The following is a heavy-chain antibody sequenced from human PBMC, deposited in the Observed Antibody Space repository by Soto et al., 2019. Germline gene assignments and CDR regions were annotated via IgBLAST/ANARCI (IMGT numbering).Heavy chain of an antibody. J-gene: IGHJ6*01. V-gene: IGHV3-21*01. CDR1: GFTFSHYS. CDR2: ISSSSSYI. D-gene: IGHD3-10*01. Sequence: GGSLRLSCAASGFTFSHYSMNWVRQAPGKGLEWVSSISSSSSYISYADSVKGRFTISRDNAKNSLYLQMNSPRAEDTAVYYYARVVEYYGTYYYCGMDVWGQWTPFPVPS. CDR3: ARVVEYYGTYYYCGMDV.